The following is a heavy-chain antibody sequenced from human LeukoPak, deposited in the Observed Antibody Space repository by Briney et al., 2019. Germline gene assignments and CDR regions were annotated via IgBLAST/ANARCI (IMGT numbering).Heavy chain of an antibody. Sequence: GGSLRLSCAASGFTFSSYGMHWVRQAPGKGLEWVAVISYDGSNKYYADSVKGRFTISRDNSKNTLYLQMNSLRAEDTAVYYCAKERYDRSTNWFDPWGQGTLVTVSS. CDR2: ISYDGSNK. V-gene: IGHV3-30*18. D-gene: IGHD3-22*01. CDR3: AKERYDRSTNWFDP. CDR1: GFTFSSYG. J-gene: IGHJ5*02.